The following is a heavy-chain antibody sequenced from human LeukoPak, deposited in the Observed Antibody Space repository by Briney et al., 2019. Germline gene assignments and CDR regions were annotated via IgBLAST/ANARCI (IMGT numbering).Heavy chain of an antibody. CDR1: GFTFSSYG. D-gene: IGHD3-10*01. Sequence: PGGSLRLSCAASGFTFSSYGMHWVRQAPGKGLEWVAVIWYDGSNKYYAVSVKGRFTISRDNSKNTLYLQMNSLRAEDTAVYYCARDLLLVRTPFGNYYGSGSPLDYWGQGTLVTVSS. CDR2: IWYDGSNK. J-gene: IGHJ4*02. V-gene: IGHV3-33*01. CDR3: ARDLLLVRTPFGNYYGSGSPLDY.